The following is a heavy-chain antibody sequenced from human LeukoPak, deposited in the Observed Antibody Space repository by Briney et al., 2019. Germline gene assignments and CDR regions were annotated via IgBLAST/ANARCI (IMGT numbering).Heavy chain of an antibody. Sequence: GGSLRLSCAASGFTFDDYAMHWVRQAPGKGLEWVSGISWNSGKIVYADSVKGRFTISRDNAKNSLYLQMNSLRAEDTALHYCAKGQGEYQLTGGFDYWGQGTLVTVSS. CDR1: GFTFDDYA. V-gene: IGHV3-9*01. D-gene: IGHD2-2*01. CDR2: ISWNSGKI. J-gene: IGHJ4*02. CDR3: AKGQGEYQLTGGFDY.